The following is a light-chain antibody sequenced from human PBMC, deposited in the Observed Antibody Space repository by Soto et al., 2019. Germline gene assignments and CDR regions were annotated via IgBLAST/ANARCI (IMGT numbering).Light chain of an antibody. CDR1: QSVSSN. J-gene: IGKJ1*01. CDR2: GAS. V-gene: IGKV3D-15*01. CDR3: QQYSASPRT. Sequence: EIVMTQSPATLSVSPGERATLSCRASQSVSSNLAWYQQKPGQARSLLIYGASTRPACIPARFSGSGSGTDFTLTISRLQSEDFAVYYCQQYSASPRTFGQGTKVDIK.